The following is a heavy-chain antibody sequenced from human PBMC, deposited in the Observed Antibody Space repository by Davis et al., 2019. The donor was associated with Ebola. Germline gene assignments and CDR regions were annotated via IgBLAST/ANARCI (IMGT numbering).Heavy chain of an antibody. CDR2: ISGSGGST. Sequence: GESLKISCAASGFTFSSYAMSWVRQAPGKGLEWVSAISGSGGSTYYADSVKGRFTISRDNSKNTLYLQMNSLRAEDTAVYYCAKDPVFSVRGPWGYWGQGTLVTVSS. J-gene: IGHJ4*02. D-gene: IGHD3-10*01. CDR1: GFTFSSYA. CDR3: AKDPVFSVRGPWGY. V-gene: IGHV3-23*01.